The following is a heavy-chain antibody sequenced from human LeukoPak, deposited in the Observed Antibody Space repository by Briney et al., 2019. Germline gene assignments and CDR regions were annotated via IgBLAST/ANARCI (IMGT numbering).Heavy chain of an antibody. V-gene: IGHV4-39*01. CDR1: GGSISSSSYY. CDR2: IYYSGST. J-gene: IGHJ4*02. CDR3: ARQIIGGVWERRGEEIDY. Sequence: SETLSLTCTVSGGSISSSSYYWGWIRQPPGKGLEWIGSIYYSGSTYYNPSLKSRVTISVDTSKNQFSLKLSSVTAADTAVYYCARQIIGGVWERRGEEIDYWGQGTLVTVSS. D-gene: IGHD3-16*01.